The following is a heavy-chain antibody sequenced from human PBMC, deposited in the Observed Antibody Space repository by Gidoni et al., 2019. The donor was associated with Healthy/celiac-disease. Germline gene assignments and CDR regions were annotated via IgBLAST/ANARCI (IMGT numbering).Heavy chain of an antibody. V-gene: IGHV4-31*03. CDR2: IYYSGST. CDR3: ARGGGTTVTTGAFDI. D-gene: IGHD4-17*01. CDR1: GGSISSGGYY. Sequence: QVQLQESGPGLVKPSQTLSLTCPVSGGSISSGGYYWSWIRQHPGKGLEWIGYIYYSGSTYYNPSLKSRVTISVDTSKNQFSLKLSSVTAADTAVYYCARGGGTTVTTGAFDIWGQGTMVTVSS. J-gene: IGHJ3*02.